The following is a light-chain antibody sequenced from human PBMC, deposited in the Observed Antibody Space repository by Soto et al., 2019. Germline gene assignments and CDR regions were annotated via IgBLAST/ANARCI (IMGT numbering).Light chain of an antibody. V-gene: IGKV1-5*01. CDR1: QGIITW. J-gene: IGKJ1*01. CDR2: DAS. Sequence: DIQMTQSPSTLSASVGDRVTIACRASQGIITWLAWYQQKPGKAPKLLIYDASTLESGVPSRFSGGGSGTEFTLTISSLQADDFATYYCQQYNSYSWTFGQGTKVDI. CDR3: QQYNSYSWT.